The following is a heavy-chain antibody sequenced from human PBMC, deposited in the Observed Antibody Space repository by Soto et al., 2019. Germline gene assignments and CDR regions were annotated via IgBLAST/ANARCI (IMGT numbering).Heavy chain of an antibody. J-gene: IGHJ4*02. Sequence: VXSVKVSFRASGCTFTSYGISWVREAPGQGLEWMGWIIAYNGTANYAQNFQGRVTMTTDASTSTAYMELSSLRSEDTAVYYCARDAGSCDDYPADFDYWGQGTQVTVSS. CDR1: GCTFTSYG. V-gene: IGHV1-18*01. CDR3: ARDAGSCDDYPADFDY. D-gene: IGHD5-12*01. CDR2: IIAYNGTA.